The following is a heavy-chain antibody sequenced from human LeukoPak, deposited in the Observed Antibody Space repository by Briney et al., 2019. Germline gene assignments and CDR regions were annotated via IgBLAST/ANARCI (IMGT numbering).Heavy chain of an antibody. CDR1: GDSVSSGSFY. CDR2: IYNSGST. J-gene: IGHJ4*02. Sequence: SETLSLTCTVSGDSVSSGSFYWNWIRQPPGKGPEWIGCIYNSGSTNLNPSLKSRITISVDMSKNQFSLKLSSVTSADTAVYYCARLPRYGDSFFDYWGQGTLVTVSA. CDR3: ARLPRYGDSFFDY. D-gene: IGHD3-10*01. V-gene: IGHV4-61*01.